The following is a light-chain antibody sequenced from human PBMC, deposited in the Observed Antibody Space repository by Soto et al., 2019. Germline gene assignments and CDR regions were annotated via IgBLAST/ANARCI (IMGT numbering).Light chain of an antibody. Sequence: SVLTQPASVSGSPGQSITISCPGTSSDVGSYNLVSWYQQHPGKAPKLMIYEGSKRPSGVSNRFSGSKSGNTASLTISGLQAEDEADYYCCSYAGSSTYVFGTGTKVTV. V-gene: IGLV2-23*01. CDR2: EGS. CDR3: CSYAGSSTYV. CDR1: SSDVGSYNL. J-gene: IGLJ1*01.